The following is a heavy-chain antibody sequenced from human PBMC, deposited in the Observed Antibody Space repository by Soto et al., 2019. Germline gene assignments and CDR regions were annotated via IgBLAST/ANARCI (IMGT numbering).Heavy chain of an antibody. J-gene: IGHJ4*02. CDR3: ARDPDYDILTGSDY. CDR2: IKQDGSEK. Sequence: PGGSLRLSCAASGFTFSSYWMSWVRQAPGKGLEWVANIKQDGSEKYYVASVKGRFTISRDNAKNSLYLQMNSLRAEDTAVYYCARDPDYDILTGSDYWGQGTLVTVSS. V-gene: IGHV3-7*01. CDR1: GFTFSSYW. D-gene: IGHD3-9*01.